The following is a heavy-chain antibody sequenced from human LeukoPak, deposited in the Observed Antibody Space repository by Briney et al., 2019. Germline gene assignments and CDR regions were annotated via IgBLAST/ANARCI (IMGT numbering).Heavy chain of an antibody. Sequence: SETLSLTCTVSGGSISSSDCYWSWIRQPPGKGLEWIGYIYYSGSTYYNPSLKSRVTISVDTSKNQFSLKLSSVTAADTAVYYCAREASGSSDFDYWGQGTLVTVSS. CDR1: GGSISSSDCY. V-gene: IGHV4-30-4*01. D-gene: IGHD3-10*01. CDR2: IYYSGST. CDR3: AREASGSSDFDY. J-gene: IGHJ4*02.